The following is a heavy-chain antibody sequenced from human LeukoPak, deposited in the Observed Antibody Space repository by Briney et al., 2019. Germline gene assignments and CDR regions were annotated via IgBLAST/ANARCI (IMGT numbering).Heavy chain of an antibody. CDR1: GYTFTGYY. Sequence: ASVKVSCKASGYTFTGYYMNWVRQAPGQGLEWMGWINSDSGFTKYAQKFQGRLTMTRDTSITTVYMDLTRLTSDDTAVYYCARNFDRMGFYSWGQGTLVTVSS. CDR2: INSDSGFT. CDR3: ARNFDRMGFYS. D-gene: IGHD3-9*01. V-gene: IGHV1-2*02. J-gene: IGHJ5*01.